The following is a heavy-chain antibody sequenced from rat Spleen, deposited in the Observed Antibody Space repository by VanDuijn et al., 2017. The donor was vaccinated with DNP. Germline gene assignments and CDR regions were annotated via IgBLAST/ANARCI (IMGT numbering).Heavy chain of an antibody. V-gene: IGHV2-32*01. J-gene: IGHJ2*01. D-gene: IGHD2-2*01. Sequence: QVQLKESGPGLVQSSQTLSLSCTVSGFSLTSYDVHWVRHPPGKGLEWMGVMWSDGDTSSNSALKSRLSISRDTSKSQVFLKMNSLQIEDTATYYCARGIPDFDYWGQGVMVTVSS. CDR3: ARGIPDFDY. CDR1: GFSLTSYD. CDR2: MWSDGDT.